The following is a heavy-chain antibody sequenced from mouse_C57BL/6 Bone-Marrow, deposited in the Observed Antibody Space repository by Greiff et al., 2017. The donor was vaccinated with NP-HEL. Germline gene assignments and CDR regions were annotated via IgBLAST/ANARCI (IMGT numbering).Heavy chain of an antibody. CDR3: AREYYDYDVGYYAMDY. V-gene: IGHV3-6*01. J-gene: IGHJ4*01. Sequence: EVKLVESGPGLVKPSQSLSLTCSVTGYSITSGYYWNWIRQFPGNKLEWMGYISYDGSNNYNPSLKNRISITRDTSKNQFFLKLNSVTTEDTATYYCAREYYDYDVGYYAMDYWGQGTSVTVSS. CDR2: ISYDGSN. D-gene: IGHD2-4*01. CDR1: GYSITSGYY.